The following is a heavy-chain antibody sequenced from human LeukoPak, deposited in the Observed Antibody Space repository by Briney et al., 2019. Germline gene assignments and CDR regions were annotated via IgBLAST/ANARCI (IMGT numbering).Heavy chain of an antibody. J-gene: IGHJ4*02. CDR2: INPNSGGT. D-gene: IGHD6-19*01. CDR1: GYTFTSYD. CDR3: ARAPGSSGWYAFHY. V-gene: IGHV1-2*02. Sequence: ASVKVSCKASGYTFTSYDINWVRQATGQGLEWMGWINPNSGGTNYAQKFQGRVTMTRDTSISTAYMELSRLRSDDTAVYYCARAPGSSGWYAFHYWGQGTLVTVSS.